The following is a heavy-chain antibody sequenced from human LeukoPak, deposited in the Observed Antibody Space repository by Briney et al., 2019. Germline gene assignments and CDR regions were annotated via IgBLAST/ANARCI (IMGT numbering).Heavy chain of an antibody. CDR1: GFTFSSYA. Sequence: GGSLRLSCAASGFTFSSYAMSWVRQAPGKGLEWVSAISGSGGSTYYADSVKGRFTISRDNSKNTLYLQMNSLRAEDTAVYYCAKDRLTGWLVPTGDFQHWGQGSLVTVSS. V-gene: IGHV3-23*01. CDR2: ISGSGGST. CDR3: AKDRLTGWLVPTGDFQH. J-gene: IGHJ1*01. D-gene: IGHD6-19*01.